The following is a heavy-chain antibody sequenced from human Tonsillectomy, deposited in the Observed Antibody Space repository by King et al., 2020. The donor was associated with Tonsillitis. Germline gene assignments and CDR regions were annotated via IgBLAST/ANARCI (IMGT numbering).Heavy chain of an antibody. CDR2: IYWNDDK. CDR1: GISLSTSGVG. Sequence: LTLKESGPTLVKPTQTLTLTCTFSGISLSTSGVGVGWIRQPPGKALEWLALIYWNDDKRSSPSLKSRLTITKDTSKNQVVLTMTNMDSVDTAMCYCAHTCLFRGYCSSDECQNFDYWGQGTLVTVSS. CDR3: AHTCLFRGYCSSDECQNFDY. V-gene: IGHV2-5*01. D-gene: IGHD2-2*01. J-gene: IGHJ4*02.